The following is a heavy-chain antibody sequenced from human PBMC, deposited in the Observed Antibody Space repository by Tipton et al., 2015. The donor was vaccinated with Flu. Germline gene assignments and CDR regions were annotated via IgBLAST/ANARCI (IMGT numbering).Heavy chain of an antibody. Sequence: TLSLTCAVYGGSFSGYYWSWIRQPPGKGLEWIGEINHSGSTNYNPSLKSRGTISVDTSKNQFSLKLSSVTAADTAVYYCARVQGYYYYYGMDVWGQGTTVTVSS. J-gene: IGHJ6*02. CDR2: INHSGST. V-gene: IGHV4-34*01. CDR3: ARVQGYYYYYGMDV. D-gene: IGHD4-11*01. CDR1: GGSFSGYY.